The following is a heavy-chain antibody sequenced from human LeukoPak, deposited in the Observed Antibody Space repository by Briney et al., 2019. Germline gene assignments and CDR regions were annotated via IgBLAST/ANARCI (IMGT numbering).Heavy chain of an antibody. CDR1: GGSTSSGNYY. CDR3: ARLGAGPTYYDFWSGYSSFYFDY. J-gene: IGHJ4*02. Sequence: KTSETLSLTCTVSGGSTSSGNYYWGWIRQPPGKGLEWIGGISSSGNTYYNPSLKGRITIFIGTSKNHFSLKLSSVSAADTAVYYCARLGAGPTYYDFWSGYSSFYFDYWGQGTLVTVSS. D-gene: IGHD3-3*01. CDR2: ISSSGNT. V-gene: IGHV4-39*02.